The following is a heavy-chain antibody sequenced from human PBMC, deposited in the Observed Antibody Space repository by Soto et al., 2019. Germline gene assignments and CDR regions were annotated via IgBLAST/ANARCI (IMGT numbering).Heavy chain of an antibody. J-gene: IGHJ4*02. CDR3: AKGSDHDSGSYVDFDY. Sequence: EVQLLDSGGGLVQPGGSLRLSCAASGFTFSSYAMNWVRQAPGKGLEWVSGISASGGNTYYADSVKGRFTVSRDNSKNTLYLQMSSLRAEDAAVYYCAKGSDHDSGSYVDFDYWSQGTLVTVSS. D-gene: IGHD3-22*01. V-gene: IGHV3-23*01. CDR2: ISASGGNT. CDR1: GFTFSSYA.